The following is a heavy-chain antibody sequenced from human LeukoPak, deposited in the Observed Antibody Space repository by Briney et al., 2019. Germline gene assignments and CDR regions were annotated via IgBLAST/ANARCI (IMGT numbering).Heavy chain of an antibody. V-gene: IGHV1-69*05. CDR1: GGTFSSYA. CDR2: IIPIFGTA. J-gene: IGHJ4*02. Sequence: SVKFSCKASGGTFSSYAISWVRQAPAQGLEWMGRIIPIFGTANYAQKFQGRVTITTDESTSTAYMELSSLRSEDTDVYYCARDPLRDYVWGSYFDWGQGTLVTVSS. D-gene: IGHD3-16*01. CDR3: ARDPLRDYVWGSYFD.